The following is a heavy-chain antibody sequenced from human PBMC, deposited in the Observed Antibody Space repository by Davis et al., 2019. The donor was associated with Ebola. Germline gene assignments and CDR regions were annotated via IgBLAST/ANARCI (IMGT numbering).Heavy chain of an antibody. CDR2: ISYDGSNK. Sequence: PGGSLRLSCAASGFTFSSYAMHWVRQAPGKGLEWVAVISYDGSNKYYADSVKGRFTISRDNSKNTLYLQMNSLRAEDTAVYYCARAHHPNNYEPSEDYYYYMDVWGKGTTVTVSS. CDR1: GFTFSSYA. D-gene: IGHD4-11*01. V-gene: IGHV3-30-3*01. CDR3: ARAHHPNNYEPSEDYYYYMDV. J-gene: IGHJ6*03.